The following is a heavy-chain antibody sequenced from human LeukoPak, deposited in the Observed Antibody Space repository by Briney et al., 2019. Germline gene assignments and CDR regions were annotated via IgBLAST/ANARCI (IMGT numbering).Heavy chain of an antibody. V-gene: IGHV3-11*04. D-gene: IGHD4-17*01. J-gene: IGHJ4*02. CDR3: ARDFYGDSFYFDY. CDR1: GFTFSDYY. CDR2: ISSSGSTI. Sequence: KPGGSLRLSCAASGFTFSDYYMSWIRQAPGKGLEWVSYISSSGSTIYYADSVKGRFTLSRDTAKNSLYLQMNSLRAEDTAVYYCARDFYGDSFYFDYWGQGTLVTVSS.